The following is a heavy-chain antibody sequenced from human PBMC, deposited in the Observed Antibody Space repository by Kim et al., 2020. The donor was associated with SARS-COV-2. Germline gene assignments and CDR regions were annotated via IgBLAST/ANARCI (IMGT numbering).Heavy chain of an antibody. V-gene: IGHV3-21*01. J-gene: IGHJ4*02. Sequence: ADSGKCRFTMPRENAKNSRYLQMNGLRDEDTAVYYCARDHYWDIFTGYYDYWGQGTLVTVSS. D-gene: IGHD3-9*01. CDR3: ARDHYWDIFTGYYDY.